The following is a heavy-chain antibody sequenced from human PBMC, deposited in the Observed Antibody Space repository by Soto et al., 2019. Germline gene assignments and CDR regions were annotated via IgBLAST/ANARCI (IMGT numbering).Heavy chain of an antibody. V-gene: IGHV3-23*01. D-gene: IGHD6-13*01. CDR2: ISGSGGST. CDR1: GFTFSSYA. Sequence: GGSLRLSCAASGFTFSSYAMSWVRQAPGKGLEWVSAISGSGGSTYYADSVKGRFTISRDNSKNTLYLQMNSLRAEDTAVDYCAKDLYSSSWLETVDVWGQGTTVTVSS. J-gene: IGHJ6*02. CDR3: AKDLYSSSWLETVDV.